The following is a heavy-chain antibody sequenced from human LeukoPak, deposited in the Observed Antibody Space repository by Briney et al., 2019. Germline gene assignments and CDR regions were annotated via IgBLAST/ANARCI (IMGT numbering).Heavy chain of an antibody. CDR2: INHSGST. CDR1: GGSFSGYY. J-gene: IGHJ5*02. Sequence: PSETLSLTCAVYGGSFSGYYWSWIRQPPGKGLEWIGEINHSGSTNYNPSLKSRVTISVDTSKNQFSLKLSSVTAADTAVCYCARGRIVVVPAAMSFRRGWFDPWGQGTLVTVSS. CDR3: ARGRIVVVPAAMSFRRGWFDP. V-gene: IGHV4-34*01. D-gene: IGHD2-2*01.